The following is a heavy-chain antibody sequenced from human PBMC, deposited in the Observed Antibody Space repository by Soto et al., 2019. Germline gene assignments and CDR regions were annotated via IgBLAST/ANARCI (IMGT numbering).Heavy chain of an antibody. D-gene: IGHD4-17*01. CDR3: AKDPSLGDYEFAEYFQH. Sequence: EVQLLESGGGLVQPGGSLRLSCAASGFTFSSYAMSWVRQAAGKGLEWVSAISGSGGSTYYADSVKGRFTISRDNSKNTLYLQMNSLRAEDTAVYYCAKDPSLGDYEFAEYFQHWGQGTLVTVSS. J-gene: IGHJ1*01. V-gene: IGHV3-23*01. CDR2: ISGSGGST. CDR1: GFTFSSYA.